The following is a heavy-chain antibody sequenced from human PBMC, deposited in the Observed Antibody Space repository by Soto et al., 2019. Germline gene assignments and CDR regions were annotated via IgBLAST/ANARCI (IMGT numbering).Heavy chain of an antibody. Sequence: GPTLVNPTHTLTLTCTFSGFSLSTSGVGVGWIRQPPGKALEWLALIYWNDDKRYSPSLKSRLTITKDTSKNQVVLTMTNMDPVDTATYYCAHRGSYDSSGRRPFDIWGQGTMVTVSS. D-gene: IGHD3-22*01. CDR2: IYWNDDK. CDR3: AHRGSYDSSGRRPFDI. CDR1: GFSLSTSGVG. J-gene: IGHJ3*02. V-gene: IGHV2-5*01.